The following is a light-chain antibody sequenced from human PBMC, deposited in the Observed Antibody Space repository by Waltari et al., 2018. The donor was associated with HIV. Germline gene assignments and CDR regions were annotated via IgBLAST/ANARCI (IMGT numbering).Light chain of an antibody. J-gene: IGLJ2*01. CDR2: EVT. Sequence: QSALTQPPSASGSPGHSVTIPCAGTSSDVGAYNYVSWYQQDPGKAPKLIIYEVTKRASGVPDRFSGSKSGNAASLTVSGLQTEDEAVYYGSSYAGSNTLIFGGGT. CDR3: SSYAGSNTLI. V-gene: IGLV2-8*01. CDR1: SSDVGAYNY.